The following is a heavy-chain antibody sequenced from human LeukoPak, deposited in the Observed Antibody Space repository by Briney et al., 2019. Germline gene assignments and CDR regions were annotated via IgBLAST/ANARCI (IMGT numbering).Heavy chain of an antibody. J-gene: IGHJ6*02. V-gene: IGHV3-9*01. CDR3: AKDYERHTAMSYYYYGMDV. CDR1: GFTFDDYA. D-gene: IGHD5-18*01. Sequence: GRSLRLSCAASGFTFDDYAMHWVRHAPGKGLEWVSGISWNSGSIGYADSVQGRFTISRDNAKNSLYLQMNSLRAEDTALYYCAKDYERHTAMSYYYYGMDVWGQGTTVTVSS. CDR2: ISWNSGSI.